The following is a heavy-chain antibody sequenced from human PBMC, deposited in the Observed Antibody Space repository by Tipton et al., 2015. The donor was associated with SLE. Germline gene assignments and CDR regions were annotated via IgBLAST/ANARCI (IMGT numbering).Heavy chain of an antibody. Sequence: RSLRLSCAASGFTFSSYGMHWVRQAPGKGLEWVAVIWYDGSNKYYADSVKGRFTISRDNSKNTLYLQMNSLRAEDTAMYYCAKTETAGNEQLFDYWGQGTLVTVSS. V-gene: IGHV3-33*08. CDR3: AKTETAGNEQLFDY. CDR2: IWYDGSNK. D-gene: IGHD6-13*01. J-gene: IGHJ4*02. CDR1: GFTFSSYG.